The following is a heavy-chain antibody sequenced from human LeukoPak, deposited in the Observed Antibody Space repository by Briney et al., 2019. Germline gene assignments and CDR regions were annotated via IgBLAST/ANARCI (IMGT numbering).Heavy chain of an antibody. CDR1: GGSTSSSNFY. Sequence: SETLSLTCAVSGGSTSSSNFYWGWIRQPPGMGLEWIGGIHYSGNTYYNPSLKSRVTISIDTSKNQFSLKLSSVTAADTAVYYCARLGAGPTYYDFWSGYSSFYFDYWGQGTLVTVSS. J-gene: IGHJ4*02. CDR2: IHYSGNT. V-gene: IGHV4-39*01. D-gene: IGHD3-3*01. CDR3: ARLGAGPTYYDFWSGYSSFYFDY.